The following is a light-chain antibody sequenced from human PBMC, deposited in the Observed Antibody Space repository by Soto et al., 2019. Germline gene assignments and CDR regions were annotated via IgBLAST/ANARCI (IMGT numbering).Light chain of an antibody. CDR2: AAS. CDR1: QGISSY. J-gene: IGKJ4*01. Sequence: DIQLTQSPSFLSASVGDRVTITCRASQGISSYLAWYQQKPGKAPKLLIYAASTLQSGVPSRLSGSGSGTEITLTISSLQAEDFATYYCQQLNSYPFLPFGGGTKVEIK. CDR3: QQLNSYPFLP. V-gene: IGKV1-9*01.